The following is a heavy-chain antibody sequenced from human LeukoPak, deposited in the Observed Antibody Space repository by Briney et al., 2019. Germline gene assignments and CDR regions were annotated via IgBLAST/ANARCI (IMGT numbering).Heavy chain of an antibody. D-gene: IGHD2-2*02. CDR3: ARQSLEYQLLYNY. V-gene: IGHV5-51*01. Sequence: GESLKISCKGSGYSFTSYWIGWVRQMPGKGLEWMGIVYPGDSDTRYSPSFQGQVTISADKSISTAYLQWSSLKASDTAMYYCARQSLEYQLLYNYWGQGTLVTVSS. CDR1: GYSFTSYW. J-gene: IGHJ4*02. CDR2: VYPGDSDT.